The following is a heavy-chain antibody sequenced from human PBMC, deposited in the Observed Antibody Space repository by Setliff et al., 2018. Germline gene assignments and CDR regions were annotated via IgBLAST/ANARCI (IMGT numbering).Heavy chain of an antibody. CDR2: IFHSGST. Sequence: SETLSLACAVSGVSISDGHFWGWIRQPPGKGLEWIGSIFHSGSTYYNPSLNSRVTISADTSKNQFSLNLSSVTAADTAVYYCARDNRARHYMDVWGKGTTVTVSS. CDR3: ARDNRARHYMDV. J-gene: IGHJ6*03. CDR1: GVSISDGHF. D-gene: IGHD3-10*01. V-gene: IGHV4-38-2*02.